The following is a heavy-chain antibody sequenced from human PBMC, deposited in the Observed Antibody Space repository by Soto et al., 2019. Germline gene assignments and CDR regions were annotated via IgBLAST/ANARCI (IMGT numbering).Heavy chain of an antibody. Sequence: PSETLSLTCAVYGGSFSGYYWSWIRQPPGKGLEWIGEINHSGSTNYNPSLKSRVTISVDTSKNQFSLKLSSVTAADTAVYYCARGRYSSSWYRRNPYFDYWGQGTLVTVS. CDR1: GGSFSGYY. D-gene: IGHD6-13*01. J-gene: IGHJ4*02. CDR2: INHSGST. CDR3: ARGRYSSSWYRRNPYFDY. V-gene: IGHV4-34*01.